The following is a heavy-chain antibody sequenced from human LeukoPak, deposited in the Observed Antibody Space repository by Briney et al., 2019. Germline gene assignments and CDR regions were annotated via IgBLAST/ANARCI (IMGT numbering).Heavy chain of an antibody. D-gene: IGHD6-19*01. CDR1: GYTFTTYN. J-gene: IGHJ4*02. CDR2: ISGYNGNT. Sequence: GASVTVSCKASGYTFTTYNINWVRQAPGQGLEWMGWISGYNGNTNYAQKFQGRVTITRNTSISTAYMELSSLRSEDTAVYYCARVFRAWGYSSGWYYFDYWGQGTLVTVSS. CDR3: ARVFRAWGYSSGWYYFDY. V-gene: IGHV1-8*03.